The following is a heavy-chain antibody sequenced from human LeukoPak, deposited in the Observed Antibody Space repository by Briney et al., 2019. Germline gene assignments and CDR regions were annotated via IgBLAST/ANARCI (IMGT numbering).Heavy chain of an antibody. CDR3: ARDFGIVDNRFDF. CDR1: GFPFGNFE. CDR2: ISKNGGTI. J-gene: IGHJ4*02. D-gene: IGHD3-16*02. V-gene: IGHV3-48*03. Sequence: SGGSLRLSCAASGFPFGNFEMNWARQAPGQGLEWISYISKNGGTIYYANSVKGRFIISRDNAKNSVYLQMNSLRVEDTATYYCARDFGIVDNRFDFWGQGALVTVSS.